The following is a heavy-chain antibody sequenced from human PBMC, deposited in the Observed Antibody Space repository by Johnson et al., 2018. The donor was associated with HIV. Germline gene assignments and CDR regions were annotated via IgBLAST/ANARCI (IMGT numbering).Heavy chain of an antibody. J-gene: IGHJ3*01. CDR3: ARAPHYAFGV. Sequence: EQLVESGGGLIQPGGSLRLSCAASGLSVSYGYMTWVRQAPGKGLEWVSVIYSGGNTYYTDSVKGRFTISRDNSDNTMYLQMNSLRDEDTAVYYCARAPHYAFGVWGQGTMVTVSS. V-gene: IGHV3-53*01. CDR2: IYSGGNT. CDR1: GLSVSYGY.